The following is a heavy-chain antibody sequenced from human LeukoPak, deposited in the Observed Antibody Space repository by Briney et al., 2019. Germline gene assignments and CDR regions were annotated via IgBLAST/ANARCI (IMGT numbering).Heavy chain of an antibody. CDR3: AKVRSGNNYYFDY. V-gene: IGHV3-23*01. CDR1: GFIFSDFA. D-gene: IGHD1/OR15-1a*01. J-gene: IGHJ4*02. Sequence: QPGGSPRLSCAASGFIFSDFAMSWVRQAPGKGLEWVSGMSASGSHTHSADFVKGRFTISRDNFKNTLYLQMNGLRVEDTAVYYCAKVRSGNNYYFDYWGQGTLVTVSS. CDR2: MSASGSHT.